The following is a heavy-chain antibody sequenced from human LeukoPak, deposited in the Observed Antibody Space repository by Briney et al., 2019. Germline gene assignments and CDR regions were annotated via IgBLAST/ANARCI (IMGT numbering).Heavy chain of an antibody. Sequence: GGSLRLSCAASGFTFSSYVMSWVRQAPGKGLEWVSAISSNGGSTYYADSVKGRFTISRGNSKNTLYLQMSSLRAEDTAVYYCATDLYSSSSDYWGRGALVTVSS. V-gene: IGHV3-23*01. D-gene: IGHD6-6*01. CDR2: ISSNGGST. CDR1: GFTFSSYV. J-gene: IGHJ4*02. CDR3: ATDLYSSSSDY.